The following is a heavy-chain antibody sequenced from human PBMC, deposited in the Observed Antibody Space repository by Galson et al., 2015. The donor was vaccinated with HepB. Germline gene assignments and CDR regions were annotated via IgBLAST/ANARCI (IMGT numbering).Heavy chain of an antibody. D-gene: IGHD3-22*01. CDR3: ARGGGFYYDSSRRNWFDP. Sequence: SVKVSCKASGYTFTSYYMHWVRQAPGQGLEWMGIINPSGGSTSYAQKLQGRVTMTRDTSTSTVYMELSSLRSEDTAVYYCARGGGFYYDSSRRNWFDPWGQGTLVTVSS. V-gene: IGHV1-46*04. CDR1: GYTFTSYY. J-gene: IGHJ5*02. CDR2: INPSGGST.